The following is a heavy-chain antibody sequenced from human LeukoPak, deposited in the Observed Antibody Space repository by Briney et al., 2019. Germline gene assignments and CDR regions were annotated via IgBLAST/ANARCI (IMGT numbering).Heavy chain of an antibody. CDR1: GFTFSSYS. V-gene: IGHV3-48*04. Sequence: GGSLRLSCAASGFTFSSYSMNWVRQAPGKGLEWVSYISSSSSTIYYADSVKGRFTISRDNAKNTLYLQMNSLKTEDTAVYYCAKSPQYQLLFFDYWGQGTLVTVSS. D-gene: IGHD2-2*01. J-gene: IGHJ4*02. CDR2: ISSSSSTI. CDR3: AKSPQYQLLFFDY.